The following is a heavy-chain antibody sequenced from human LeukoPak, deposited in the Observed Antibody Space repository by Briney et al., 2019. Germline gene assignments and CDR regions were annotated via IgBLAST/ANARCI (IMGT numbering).Heavy chain of an antibody. CDR2: ISSSGSTI. J-gene: IGHJ4*02. CDR3: AKDPYYDSSGYTREADY. D-gene: IGHD3-22*01. CDR1: GFTFSDYY. V-gene: IGHV3-11*01. Sequence: GGSLRLSCAASGFTFSDYYMSWIRQAPGKGLEWVSYISSSGSTIYYADSVKGRFTISRDNAKNSLYLQMNSLRAEDTAVYYCAKDPYYDSSGYTREADYWGQGTLVTVSS.